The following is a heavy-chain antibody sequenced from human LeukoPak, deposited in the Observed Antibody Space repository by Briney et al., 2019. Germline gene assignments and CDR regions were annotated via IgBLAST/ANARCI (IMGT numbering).Heavy chain of an antibody. CDR1: GFTFSSYW. CDR3: ARVEQLVRYYYYYYYMDV. Sequence: PGGSLRLSCAASGFTFSSYWMSWVRQAPGKGLEWVANIKQDGSEKYYVDSAKGRFTISRDNAKNSLYLQMNSLRAEDTAVYYCARVEQLVRYYYYYYYMDVWGKGTTVTVSS. J-gene: IGHJ6*03. V-gene: IGHV3-7*01. D-gene: IGHD6-13*01. CDR2: IKQDGSEK.